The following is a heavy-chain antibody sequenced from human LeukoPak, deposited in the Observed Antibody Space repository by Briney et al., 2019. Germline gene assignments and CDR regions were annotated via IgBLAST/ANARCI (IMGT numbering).Heavy chain of an antibody. CDR3: ASGYSGYGVGY. CDR1: GFTFSSYW. Sequence: PGGSLRLSCAASGFTFSSYWMHWVRQAPGKGLVWVSRINIDGSSTTYADSVKGRFTISRDNAKNTLYLQMNSLRAEDTAVYYCASGYSGYGVGYWGQGTLVTVSS. CDR2: INIDGSST. J-gene: IGHJ4*02. V-gene: IGHV3-74*01. D-gene: IGHD5-12*01.